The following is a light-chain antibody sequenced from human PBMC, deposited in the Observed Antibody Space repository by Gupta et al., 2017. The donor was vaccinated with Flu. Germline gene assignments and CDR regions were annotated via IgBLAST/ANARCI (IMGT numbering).Light chain of an antibody. J-gene: IGKJ4*01. CDR3: QQYYDWPLT. V-gene: IGKV3-15*01. Sequence: EIVMTQSPATLSVSPGERVTLSCRASQSVSFTLAWYQQKPGQAPRLLIYDASTRANGIPARFSGSGSGPEFTLTISSLQSEDFAVYYCQQYYDWPLTFGGGTKVEIK. CDR2: DAS. CDR1: QSVSFT.